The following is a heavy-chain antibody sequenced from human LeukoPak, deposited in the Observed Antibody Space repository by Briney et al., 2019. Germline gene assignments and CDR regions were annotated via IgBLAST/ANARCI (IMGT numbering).Heavy chain of an antibody. D-gene: IGHD2-2*01. CDR3: ARDRIGIVVVPAAPDY. Sequence: HPGGSLRLSCAASGFTFSSYAMHWVRQAPGKGLEWVAVISYDGSNKYYADSVKGRFTISRDNSKNTLYLQMNSLRAEDTAVYYCARDRIGIVVVPAAPDYWGQGTLVTVSS. CDR1: GFTFSSYA. V-gene: IGHV3-30-3*01. J-gene: IGHJ4*02. CDR2: ISYDGSNK.